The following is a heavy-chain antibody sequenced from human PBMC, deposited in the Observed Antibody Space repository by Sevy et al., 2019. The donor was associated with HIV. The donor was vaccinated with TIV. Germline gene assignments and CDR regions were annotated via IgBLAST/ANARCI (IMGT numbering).Heavy chain of an antibody. Sequence: ASVKVSCRASGYTFTSYRITWVRQAPGQGLESMGWISPHNGDTKYAQKFQGRVTMITDTSTNTAYMELRSLGSDDTAIYYCARAYCSGGRCYSRAYWGQGTLVTVSS. D-gene: IGHD2-15*01. J-gene: IGHJ4*02. CDR2: ISPHNGDT. CDR3: ARAYCSGGRCYSRAY. CDR1: GYTFTSYR. V-gene: IGHV1-18*01.